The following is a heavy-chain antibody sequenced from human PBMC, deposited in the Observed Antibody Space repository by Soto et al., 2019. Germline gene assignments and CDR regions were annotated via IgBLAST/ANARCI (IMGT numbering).Heavy chain of an antibody. J-gene: IGHJ4*02. V-gene: IGHV4-4*02. Sequence: SETLSLTXAVSGGSISSSNWWSWVRQPPGKGLEWIGEIYHSGSTNYNPSLKSRVTISVDKSKNQFSLRAEYTAVYYCARHRDSGNYNYFDYWGQGTLVTVSS. CDR3: ARHRDSGNYNYFDY. CDR2: IYHSGST. D-gene: IGHD1-26*01. CDR1: GGSISSSNW.